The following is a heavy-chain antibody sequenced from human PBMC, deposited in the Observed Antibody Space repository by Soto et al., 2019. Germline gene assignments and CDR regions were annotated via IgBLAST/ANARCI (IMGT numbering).Heavy chain of an antibody. V-gene: IGHV1-69*01. CDR3: ARGRSVRFLEWSYYFDY. J-gene: IGHJ4*02. D-gene: IGHD3-3*01. CDR1: GGTFSSYA. Sequence: QVQLVQSGAEVKKPGSSVKVSCKASGGTFSSYAISWVRQAPGQGLEWMGGIIPIFGTANYAQKFQGRVTITADVSTSTAYMELSSLRSEDTAVYYCARGRSVRFLEWSYYFDYWGQGTLVTVSS. CDR2: IIPIFGTA.